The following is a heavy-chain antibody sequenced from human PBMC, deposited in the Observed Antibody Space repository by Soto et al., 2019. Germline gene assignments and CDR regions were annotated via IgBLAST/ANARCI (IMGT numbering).Heavy chain of an antibody. J-gene: IGHJ2*01. CDR2: LSGGGGST. CDR1: GFTFSSYP. Sequence: EVQLLESGGGLIQLGGSLRLSCAASGFTFSSYPMSWVRQAPGKGLEWVSTLSGGGGSTYYAASVRGRFTISGDSSKNTLYLHMNSLGAEDTALYFCAKAPYCGGGSCYSDWYFDLWGRGTLVTVSS. D-gene: IGHD2-15*01. CDR3: AKAPYCGGGSCYSDWYFDL. V-gene: IGHV3-23*01.